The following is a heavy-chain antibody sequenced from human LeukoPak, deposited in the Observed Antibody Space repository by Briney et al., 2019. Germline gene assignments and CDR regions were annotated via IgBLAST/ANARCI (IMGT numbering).Heavy chain of an antibody. V-gene: IGHV4-59*01. D-gene: IGHD5-18*01. J-gene: IGHJ4*02. CDR1: GVSISSYY. CDR3: ARSRGYSYDLDY. CDR2: IYYSGST. Sequence: PSETLSLTCTVSGVSISSYYWSWIRQPPGKGLEWIGYIYYSGSTNYNPSLKSRVTISVDTSKNQFSLKLSSVTAADTAVYYCARSRGYSYDLDYWGQGTLVTVSS.